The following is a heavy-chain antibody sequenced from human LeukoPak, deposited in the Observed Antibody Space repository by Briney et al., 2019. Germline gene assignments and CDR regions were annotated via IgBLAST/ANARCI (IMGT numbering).Heavy chain of an antibody. CDR2: INHRENT. J-gene: IGHJ4*02. CDR3: ARDGSANYDYVWGSYRYWYYFDY. Sequence: SETLSLTCAVYGGSFSGYYWNWIRQPPGKGLEWIGEINHRENTNYNPSLKSRATVSLDTSKNQFSLELTSVTAADTAVYYCARDGSANYDYVWGSYRYWYYFDYWGQGTLVTVSS. V-gene: IGHV4-34*01. D-gene: IGHD3-16*02. CDR1: GGSFSGYY.